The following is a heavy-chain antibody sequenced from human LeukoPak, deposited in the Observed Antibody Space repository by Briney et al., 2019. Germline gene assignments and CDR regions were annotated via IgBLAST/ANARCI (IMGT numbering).Heavy chain of an antibody. Sequence: PSETLSLTCTVSGYSISSGYYWGWIRQPPGKGLEWIGSIYHSGSTYYNPSLKSRVTISVDTSKNQFSLKLSSVTAADTAVYYCARLVVEMATIAWGQGTLVTVSS. D-gene: IGHD5-24*01. CDR2: IYHSGST. CDR1: GYSISSGYY. CDR3: ARLVVEMATIA. J-gene: IGHJ4*02. V-gene: IGHV4-38-2*02.